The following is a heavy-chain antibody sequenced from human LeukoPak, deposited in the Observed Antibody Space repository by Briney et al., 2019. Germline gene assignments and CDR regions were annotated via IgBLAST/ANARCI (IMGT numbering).Heavy chain of an antibody. CDR3: ARDEYNNYPFHY. V-gene: IGHV3-33*01. CDR2: IWYDGSNE. J-gene: IGHJ4*02. CDR1: GFTFSTYG. Sequence: GGSLRLSCAASGFTFSTYGMHWVRRAPGKGLEWVALIWYDGSNENYADPVRGRFTISRDNSKNTLYLQMNNLRVEDTAVYYCARDEYNNYPFHYWGQGTLVTVSS. D-gene: IGHD5-24*01.